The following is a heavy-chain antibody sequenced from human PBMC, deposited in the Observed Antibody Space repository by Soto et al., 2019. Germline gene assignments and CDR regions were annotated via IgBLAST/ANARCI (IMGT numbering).Heavy chain of an antibody. CDR2: ISYDGSNK. J-gene: IGHJ1*01. CDR3: ANCLSSGWVEYFQH. CDR1: GFTFSSYG. D-gene: IGHD6-19*01. Sequence: GGSLRLSCAASGFTFSSYGMHWVRQAPGKGLEWVAVISYDGSNKYYADSVKGRFTISRDNSKNTLYLQMNSLRAEDTAVYYCANCLSSGWVEYFQHWGQGTLVTVSS. V-gene: IGHV3-30*18.